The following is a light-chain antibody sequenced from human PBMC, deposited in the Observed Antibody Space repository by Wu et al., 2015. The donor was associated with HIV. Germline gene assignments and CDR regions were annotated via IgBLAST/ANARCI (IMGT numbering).Light chain of an antibody. CDR3: QQYNSYPYS. Sequence: DIQMTQSPSTLSASVGDRVTITCRASQTISSWLAWYQQKPGKAPKLLIYKASTLESGVPSRFSGSGSGTEFTLTISSLQPDDFATYYCQQYNSYPYSFGQGTKLEIK. V-gene: IGKV1-5*03. CDR2: KAS. CDR1: QTISSW. J-gene: IGKJ2*03.